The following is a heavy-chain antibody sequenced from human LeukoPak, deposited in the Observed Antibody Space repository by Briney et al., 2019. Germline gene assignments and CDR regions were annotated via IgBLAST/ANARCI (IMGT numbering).Heavy chain of an antibody. CDR3: ARGSPRDYDSSGYYYGLDP. D-gene: IGHD3-22*01. J-gene: IGHJ5*02. Sequence: SETLSLTCAVSGGSFSGYYWSWVRQPPGGGQAWIGEVSHGRNTNYHPSLKSRVTLSLDTSKNQFSLKLTSVTAADTAVYYCARGSPRDYDSSGYYYGLDPWGQGTLVAVSS. CDR2: VSHGRNT. CDR1: GGSFSGYY. V-gene: IGHV4-34*01.